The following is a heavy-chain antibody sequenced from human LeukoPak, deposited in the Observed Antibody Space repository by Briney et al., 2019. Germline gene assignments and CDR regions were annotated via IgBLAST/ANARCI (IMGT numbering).Heavy chain of an antibody. J-gene: IGHJ6*03. Sequence: ETLSLTCAVYGGSFSGYYWSWIPHPPGKAREGSGEINYSGSTNYNPSLKSRVTISVDTSKNQFSLKLSSVTAADTALYYCARTFRVRRSGPWGYMDVWGKGTTVTVSS. CDR1: GGSFSGYY. CDR2: INYSGST. CDR3: ARTFRVRRSGPWGYMDV. V-gene: IGHV4-34*01. D-gene: IGHD3-10*01.